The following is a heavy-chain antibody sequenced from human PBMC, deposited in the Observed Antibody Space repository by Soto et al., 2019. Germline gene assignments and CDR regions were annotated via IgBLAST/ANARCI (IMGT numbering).Heavy chain of an antibody. D-gene: IGHD6-13*01. CDR3: AKEPGIAAAGTRRYFDY. CDR2: ISGSGGST. Sequence: GGSLRLSCAASGFTFSSYAMSWVRQAPGKGLEWVSAISGSGGSTYYADSVKGRFTISRDNSKNTLYLQMNSLRAEDTAVYYCAKEPGIAAAGTRRYFDYWGQGTLVTVSS. V-gene: IGHV3-23*01. J-gene: IGHJ4*02. CDR1: GFTFSSYA.